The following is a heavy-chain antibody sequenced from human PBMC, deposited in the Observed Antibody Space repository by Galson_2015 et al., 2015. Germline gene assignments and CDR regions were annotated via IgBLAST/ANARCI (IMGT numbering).Heavy chain of an antibody. CDR1: GFNFGSHG. CDR3: ARQILDYDFWSGYYPTNFDY. Sequence: SLRLSCAASGFNFGSHGMHWVRQAPGKGLEWVSSISSTTTYIYYADSVKGRFTISRDNAKNSLYLQMNSLGAEDTAVYYCARQILDYDFWSGYYPTNFDYWGQGTLVTVSS. CDR2: ISSTTTYI. V-gene: IGHV3-21*01. D-gene: IGHD3-3*01. J-gene: IGHJ4*02.